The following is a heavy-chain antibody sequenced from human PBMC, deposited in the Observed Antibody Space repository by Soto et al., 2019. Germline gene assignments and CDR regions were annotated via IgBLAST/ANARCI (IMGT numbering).Heavy chain of an antibody. J-gene: IGHJ3*02. V-gene: IGHV3-48*02. D-gene: IGHD3-9*01. Sequence: GESLKISCAASGFTFSSYSMNWVRQAPGKGLEWVSYISSSSSTIYYADSVKGRFTISRDNAKNSLYLQMNSLRDEDTAVYYCARDQTPSSTYDILTGSDAFDIWGQGTMVTVSS. CDR2: ISSSSSTI. CDR1: GFTFSSYS. CDR3: ARDQTPSSTYDILTGSDAFDI.